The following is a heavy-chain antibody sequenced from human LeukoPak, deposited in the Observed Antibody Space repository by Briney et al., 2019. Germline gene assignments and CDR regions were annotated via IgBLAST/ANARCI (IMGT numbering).Heavy chain of an antibody. CDR3: ASITIFGVVIL. V-gene: IGHV4-34*01. D-gene: IGHD3-3*01. J-gene: IGHJ4*02. CDR1: GGSFSGYY. Sequence: SETLSLTCAVYGGSFSGYYWSWIRQPPGKGLEWIGEINHSGSTNYNPSLKSRVTISVDTSKNQFSLKLSSVTAADTAVHYCASITIFGVVILWGQGTLVTVSS. CDR2: INHSGST.